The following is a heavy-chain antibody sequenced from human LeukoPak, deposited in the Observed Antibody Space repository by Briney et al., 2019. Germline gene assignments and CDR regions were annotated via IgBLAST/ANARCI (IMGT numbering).Heavy chain of an antibody. CDR2: INPNSGGT. J-gene: IGHJ4*02. Sequence: ASEKVSCNASGYSFTGYYMHWVRQAPGQGLEWMGWINPNSGGTNYAQKFQGRVTMTRDTSISTAFMELSRLKSDDTAVYYCAREITGSYYGFDYWGQGTLVTVSS. D-gene: IGHD1-26*01. V-gene: IGHV1-2*02. CDR1: GYSFTGYY. CDR3: AREITGSYYGFDY.